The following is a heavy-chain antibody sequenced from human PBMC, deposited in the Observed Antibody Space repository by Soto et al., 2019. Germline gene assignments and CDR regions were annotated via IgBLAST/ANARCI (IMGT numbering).Heavy chain of an antibody. V-gene: IGHV4-31*03. CDR1: NGSINTVGHF. CDR3: ARGFGGVSLDYFDF. J-gene: IGHJ4*02. Sequence: SVPLSLTCSVSNGSINTVGHFWSWNRQHPGKGLEWLGYIYYTGSTYYNPALQRRAVFSIDTSKTRFSLKLTSVTAADTAVYYCARGFGGVSLDYFDFWGQGTQVTVSS. D-gene: IGHD3-16*01. CDR2: IYYTGST.